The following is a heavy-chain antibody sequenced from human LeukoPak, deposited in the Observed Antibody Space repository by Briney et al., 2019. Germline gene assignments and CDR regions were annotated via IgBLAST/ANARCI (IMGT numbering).Heavy chain of an antibody. CDR2: IYHSGST. Sequence: SETLSLTCTVSGYSISSGYYWGWIRQPPGKGLEWIGSIYHSGSTYYNPSLKSRVTISVDTSKNQFSLKLSSVTAADTAVYYCARICSGGSCYGNFDYWGQGTLVTVSS. CDR1: GYSISSGYY. J-gene: IGHJ4*02. V-gene: IGHV4-38-2*02. D-gene: IGHD2-15*01. CDR3: ARICSGGSCYGNFDY.